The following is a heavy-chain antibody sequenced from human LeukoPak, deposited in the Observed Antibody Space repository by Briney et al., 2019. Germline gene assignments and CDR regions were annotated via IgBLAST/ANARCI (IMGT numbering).Heavy chain of an antibody. Sequence: ASVKVSCKVSGYTLTELSMHWVRQAPGKGLEWVGGFDPEDGETIYAQKFQGRVTMTEDTSTDTAYMELSSLRSEDTAVCYCATGPIIAVAGYYYYMDVWGKGTTVTVSS. CDR2: FDPEDGET. J-gene: IGHJ6*03. CDR3: ATGPIIAVAGYYYYMDV. V-gene: IGHV1-24*01. D-gene: IGHD6-19*01. CDR1: GYTLTELS.